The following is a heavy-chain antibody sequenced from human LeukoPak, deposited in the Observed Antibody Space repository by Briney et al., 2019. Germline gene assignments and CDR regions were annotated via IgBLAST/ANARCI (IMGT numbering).Heavy chain of an antibody. CDR3: ARAVGAKSAFDI. Sequence: GGSLRLSCAASGFTFSSYGMHWVRQAPGKGLEWVSSISSSSGYKYYADSVKGRFTISRDDAKNSLYLQMNSLRAEDTAVYYCARAVGAKSAFDIWGQGTMVTVSS. CDR1: GFTFSSYG. J-gene: IGHJ3*02. D-gene: IGHD1-26*01. V-gene: IGHV3-21*01. CDR2: ISSSSGYK.